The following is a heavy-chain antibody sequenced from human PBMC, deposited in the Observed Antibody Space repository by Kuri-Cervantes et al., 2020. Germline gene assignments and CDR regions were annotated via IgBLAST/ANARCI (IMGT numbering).Heavy chain of an antibody. J-gene: IGHJ4*02. CDR3: ARDSSVGAYLLSYYFDY. CDR2: ISYDGSNK. Sequence: LSLTCAASGFTFSSYAMHWVRQAPGKGLEWVAVISYDGSNKYYADSVKGRFTISRDNSKNTLYLQMNSLRAEGTAVYYCARDSSVGAYLLSYYFDYWGQGTLVTVSS. D-gene: IGHD1-26*01. CDR1: GFTFSSYA. V-gene: IGHV3-30-3*01.